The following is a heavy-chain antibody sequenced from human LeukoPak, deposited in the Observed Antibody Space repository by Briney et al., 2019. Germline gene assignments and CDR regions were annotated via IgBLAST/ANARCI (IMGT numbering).Heavy chain of an antibody. V-gene: IGHV1-2*02. Sequence: RASVKVSCKASGYTLTDHYIHWVRQAPGQGLEWMGWFNPNSGGADYAQKFQGRVTMTRDTSITTAYMELSSLRSDDTAVYYCLTMIVVVTNSWGQGTLVTVSS. J-gene: IGHJ4*02. CDR2: FNPNSGGA. CDR3: LTMIVVVTNS. D-gene: IGHD3-22*01. CDR1: GYTLTDHY.